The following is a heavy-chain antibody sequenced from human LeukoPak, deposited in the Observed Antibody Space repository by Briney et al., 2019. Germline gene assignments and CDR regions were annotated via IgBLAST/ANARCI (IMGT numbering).Heavy chain of an antibody. V-gene: IGHV3-21*01. CDR3: ARDNLRITMVRGVNLWFDP. J-gene: IGHJ5*02. CDR2: ISSSSSYI. D-gene: IGHD3-10*01. CDR1: GFTFSSYS. Sequence: PGGSLRLSCAASGFTFSSYSMNWVRQAPGKGLEWVPSISSSSSYIYYADSVKGRFTISRDNAKNSLYLQMNSLRAEDTAVYYCARDNLRITMVRGVNLWFDPWGQGTLVTVSS.